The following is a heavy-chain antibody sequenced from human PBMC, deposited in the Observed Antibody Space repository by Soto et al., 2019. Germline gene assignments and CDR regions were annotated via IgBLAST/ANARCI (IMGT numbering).Heavy chain of an antibody. CDR1: GFTFSSYA. D-gene: IGHD1-26*01. CDR2: ISYDGSNK. CDR3: ARGSGSFNWYFDL. J-gene: IGHJ2*01. Sequence: QVQLVESGGGVVQPGRSLRLSCAASGFTFSSYAMHWVRQAPGKGLEWVAVISYDGSNKYYADSVKGRFTISRDNSKNTLYLQMNSLRAEDTAVYYCARGSGSFNWYFDLWGRGTLVTVSS. V-gene: IGHV3-30-3*01.